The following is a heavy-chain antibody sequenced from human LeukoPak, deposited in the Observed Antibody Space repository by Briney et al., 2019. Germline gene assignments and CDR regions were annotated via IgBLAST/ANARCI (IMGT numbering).Heavy chain of an antibody. CDR1: GGSISSHY. J-gene: IGHJ5*02. V-gene: IGHV4-59*11. D-gene: IGHD3-9*01. Sequence: SETLSLTCTVSGGSISSHYWSWIRQPPGRGLEWIGYIYYSGSTNYNPSLKSRVTISVDTSKNQFSLKLSSVTAADTAVYYCARASRLRYFDWLLDNWFDPWGQGTLVTASS. CDR3: ARASRLRYFDWLLDNWFDP. CDR2: IYYSGST.